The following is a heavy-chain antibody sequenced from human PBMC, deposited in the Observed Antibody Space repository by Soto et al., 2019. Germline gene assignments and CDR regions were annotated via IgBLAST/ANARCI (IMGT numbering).Heavy chain of an antibody. J-gene: IGHJ4*02. CDR2: IYYSGST. V-gene: IGHV4-39*01. D-gene: IGHD2-2*01. CDR1: GGSISSSSYY. Sequence: PSETLSLTCTVSGGSISSSSYYWGWIRQPPGKGMEWIGSIYYSGSTYYNPSLKSRVTISVDTSKNQFSLKLSFVTAADMAFYYCARHPINIVVVPAATFDYWGQGTLVTVSS. CDR3: ARHPINIVVVPAATFDY.